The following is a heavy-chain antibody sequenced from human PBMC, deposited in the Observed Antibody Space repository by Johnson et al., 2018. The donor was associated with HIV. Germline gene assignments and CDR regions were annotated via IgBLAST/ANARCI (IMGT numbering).Heavy chain of an antibody. CDR3: TRSKLQFLAPDAFDL. J-gene: IGHJ3*01. CDR1: GFNVSNNY. Sequence: VQLVESGGGVVQPGRSLGLACVGSGFNVSNNYMSWVRQPPGQGLEWVSTLYSSGNTYYSDSVKGRFTISRDSSRNTLYLQIETLKVEETALYYCTRSKLQFLAPDAFDLWGQGTIVTVSS. CDR2: LYSSGNT. V-gene: IGHV3-66*01. D-gene: IGHD5-24*01.